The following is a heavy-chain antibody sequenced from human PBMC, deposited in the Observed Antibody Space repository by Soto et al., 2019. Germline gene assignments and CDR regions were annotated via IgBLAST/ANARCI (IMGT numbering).Heavy chain of an antibody. J-gene: IGHJ5*02. D-gene: IGHD3-9*01. V-gene: IGHV4-39*01. CDR3: ARQPTGYPNWFDA. Sequence: QVQLQESGPGLVNPSETLSLTCPVSGGSVTSSTPSWAWVRQPPGKGLHWIGTLFYCHGTYYNPSLESRVTISLDTSKIQFSLELTSVTAADTAVYYCARQPTGYPNWFDAWGRGILVIVSS. CDR2: LFYCHGT. CDR1: GGSVTSSTPS.